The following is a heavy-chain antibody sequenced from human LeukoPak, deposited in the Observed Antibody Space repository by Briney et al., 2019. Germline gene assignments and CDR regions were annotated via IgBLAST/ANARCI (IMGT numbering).Heavy chain of an antibody. J-gene: IGHJ5*02. V-gene: IGHV4-59*01. D-gene: IGHD3-16*01. Sequence: SETLSLTCTVSGGSISSYYWSWIRQPPGKGLEWIGYIYYSGSTNYNPSLKSRVTVSVDTSKNQFSLKLSSVTAADTAVYYCARRRFGFDPWGQGTLVTVSS. CDR3: ARRRFGFDP. CDR2: IYYSGST. CDR1: GGSISSYY.